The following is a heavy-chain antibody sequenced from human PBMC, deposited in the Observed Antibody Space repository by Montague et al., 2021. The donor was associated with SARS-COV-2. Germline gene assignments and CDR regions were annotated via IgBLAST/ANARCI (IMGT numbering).Heavy chain of an antibody. CDR3: ARVCDVSGSSSYIFDN. D-gene: IGHD3-10*01. Sequence: SETLSLTCSVSGVSVSSHSYYWSCIRQPPGKGLEWIGDISNTGTTSYKTSLKSRVTISLDTSKNEFSLKMTSVTAADTAVYHCARVCDVSGSSSYIFDNWGQGTLVTVSS. CDR2: ISNTGTT. CDR1: GVSVSSHSYY. J-gene: IGHJ4*02. V-gene: IGHV4-61*01.